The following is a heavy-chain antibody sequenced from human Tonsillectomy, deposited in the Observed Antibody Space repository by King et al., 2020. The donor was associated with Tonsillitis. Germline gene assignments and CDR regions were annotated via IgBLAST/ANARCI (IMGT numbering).Heavy chain of an antibody. V-gene: IGHV3-13*04. CDR3: ARAVTRDHDYAGAFNT. J-gene: IGHJ3*02. Sequence: VQLVESGGGLVQPGGSLSLSCAASGFIFSTYDMHWVRQTPGKGLEWGSASGTHGDTHYPYSVKGRFTVTRENGKNSLSLQMNSLRPEDTAVYYCARAVTRDHDYAGAFNTWGHGTVVIVS. CDR2: SGTHGDT. CDR1: GFIFSTYD. D-gene: IGHD4-17*01.